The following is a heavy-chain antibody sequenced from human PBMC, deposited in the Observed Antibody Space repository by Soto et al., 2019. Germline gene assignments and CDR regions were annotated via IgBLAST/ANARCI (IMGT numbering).Heavy chain of an antibody. CDR3: AKVEGEVVVVPAAKYYPYYYIDV. J-gene: IGHJ6*03. CDR1: GFTFSSYA. V-gene: IGHV3-23*01. Sequence: GGSLRLSCAASGFTFSSYAMSWVRQAPGKGLEWVSAISGSGGSTYYADSVKGRFTISRDNSKNTLYLQMNSLRAEDTAVYYCAKVEGEVVVVPAAKYYPYYYIDVWGQGTTVTVSS. D-gene: IGHD2-2*01. CDR2: ISGSGGST.